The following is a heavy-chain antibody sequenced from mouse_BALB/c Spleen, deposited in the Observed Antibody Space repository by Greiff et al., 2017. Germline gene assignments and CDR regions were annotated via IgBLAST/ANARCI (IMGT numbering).Heavy chain of an antibody. CDR2: IYPGDGDT. J-gene: IGHJ2*01. CDR1: GYTFTSYW. CDR3: ARRTTVVAGGFDY. V-gene: IGHV1-87*01. Sequence: VQLQQSGAELARPGASVKLSCKASGYTFTSYWMQWVKQRPGQGLEWIGAIYPGDGDTRYTQKFKGKATLTADKSSSTAYMQLSSLASEDSAVYYCARRTTVVAGGFDYWGQGTTLTVSS. D-gene: IGHD1-1*01.